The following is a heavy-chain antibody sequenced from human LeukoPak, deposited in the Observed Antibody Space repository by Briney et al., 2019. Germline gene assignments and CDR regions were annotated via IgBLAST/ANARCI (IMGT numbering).Heavy chain of an antibody. Sequence: GGSLRLSCAASGFTFSRYSMNWVRQAPGKGLEWVAVISHDGSDKYYPDSVKGRFTISRDNSQNTVSLQMNSLRAADTAVYYCAREDYDDYPFDYWGQGTLVTVSS. D-gene: IGHD4-17*01. CDR2: ISHDGSDK. J-gene: IGHJ4*02. V-gene: IGHV3-30*04. CDR3: AREDYDDYPFDY. CDR1: GFTFSRYS.